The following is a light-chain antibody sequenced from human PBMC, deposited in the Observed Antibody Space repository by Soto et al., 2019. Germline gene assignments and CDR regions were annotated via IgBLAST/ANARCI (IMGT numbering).Light chain of an antibody. CDR3: SSYSSSTTHVV. Sequence: QAVVTQPASVSGSPGRSVTISCTGTSTDVGDFNYVSWYQHLPGRATKLIIYDVTNRPSGISYRFSASKSGRTASLTISGLQAEDEADYYCSSYSSSTTHVVFGGGTKLTVL. CDR1: STDVGDFNY. J-gene: IGLJ2*01. CDR2: DVT. V-gene: IGLV2-14*03.